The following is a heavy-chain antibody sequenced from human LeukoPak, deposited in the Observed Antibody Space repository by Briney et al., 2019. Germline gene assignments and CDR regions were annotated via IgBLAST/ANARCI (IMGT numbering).Heavy chain of an antibody. J-gene: IGHJ4*02. CDR2: LNPDSGGT. CDR1: GYTFTDYY. V-gene: IGHV1-2*02. D-gene: IGHD5-12*01. Sequence: ASVKVSCKASGYTFTDYYIHFVRQAPGQPLEWMGWLNPDSGGTNYAPKFRGRVTMTRDISVNTAYMEVTRLISDHTAMYYCAREVDKVTTFRSLYLDSWGQGSLVTVSS. CDR3: AREVDKVTTFRSLYLDS.